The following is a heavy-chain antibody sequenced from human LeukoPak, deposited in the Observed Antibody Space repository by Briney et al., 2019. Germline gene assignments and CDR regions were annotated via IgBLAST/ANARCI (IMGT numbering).Heavy chain of an antibody. D-gene: IGHD3-10*01. CDR2: IDWDDDK. CDR1: GFSLSTSGMR. V-gene: IGHV2-70*04. Sequence: SGPTLVNPTQTLTLTCTFSGFSLSTSGMRVSWIRQPPGKALEWLARIDWDDDKFYSTSLKTRLTISKDTSKSQVALTMTNMDPVDTATYYCARMATRGVNPYFDYWGQGTLVTVSS. J-gene: IGHJ4*02. CDR3: ARMATRGVNPYFDY.